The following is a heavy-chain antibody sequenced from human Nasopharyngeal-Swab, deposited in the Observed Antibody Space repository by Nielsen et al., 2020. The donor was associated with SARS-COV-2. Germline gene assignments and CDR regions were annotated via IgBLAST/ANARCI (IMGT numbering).Heavy chain of an antibody. D-gene: IGHD2-2*01. J-gene: IGHJ4*02. CDR1: GFTFSSYW. CDR2: IKQSGSGQ. V-gene: IGHV3-7*01. Sequence: GGSLRLSCAASGFTFSSYWMSWVRQAPGKGLEWVAHIKQSGSGQYYVDSVKGRFTISRDNAKNSLSLQMNSLRAEDTAVYYCASYCSTTSCPRGFDYWGQGTLVTVSS. CDR3: ASYCSTTSCPRGFDY.